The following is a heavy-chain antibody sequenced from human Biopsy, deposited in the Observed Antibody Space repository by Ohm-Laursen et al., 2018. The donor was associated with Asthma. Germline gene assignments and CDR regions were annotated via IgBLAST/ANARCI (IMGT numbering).Heavy chain of an antibody. Sequence: SLRLSCTASGFSFSDYYMTWMRQAPGKGLEWVSSISSSGSTTYPAESVKGRFTISRGNAQKSLFLQMGSLRAEDTAVYYCARAYGGSFFSGSFDIWGQGTMVTVSS. CDR3: ARAYGGSFFSGSFDI. J-gene: IGHJ3*02. D-gene: IGHD4-23*01. V-gene: IGHV3-11*01. CDR2: ISSSGSTT. CDR1: GFSFSDYY.